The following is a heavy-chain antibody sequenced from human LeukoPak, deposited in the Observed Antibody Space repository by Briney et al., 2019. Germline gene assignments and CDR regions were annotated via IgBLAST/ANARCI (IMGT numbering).Heavy chain of an antibody. Sequence: GGSLRLSCTASGFTFSTYAMHWVRLAPGKGLEYVSAISSAGGKTYYADSVKDRFTISRDNSKNTLYLQMGSLRAEDMAVYYCARGRGGHYDYWGQGSLVTVSS. J-gene: IGHJ4*02. D-gene: IGHD1-26*01. CDR3: ARGRGGHYDY. CDR1: GFTFSTYA. V-gene: IGHV3-64*02. CDR2: ISSAGGKT.